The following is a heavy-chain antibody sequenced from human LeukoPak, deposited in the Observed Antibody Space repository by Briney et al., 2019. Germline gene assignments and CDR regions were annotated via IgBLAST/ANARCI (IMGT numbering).Heavy chain of an antibody. D-gene: IGHD3-22*01. CDR3: AVRHYYDSSGYYAN. J-gene: IGHJ4*02. V-gene: IGHV4-39*07. Sequence: SETLSLTCTVSGGSISSSSYYWGWIRQPPGKGLEWIGSIYYSGSTYYNPSLKSRVTISVDTSKNQFSLKLSSVTAADTAVYYCAVRHYYDSSGYYANWGQGTLVTVSS. CDR2: IYYSGST. CDR1: GGSISSSSYY.